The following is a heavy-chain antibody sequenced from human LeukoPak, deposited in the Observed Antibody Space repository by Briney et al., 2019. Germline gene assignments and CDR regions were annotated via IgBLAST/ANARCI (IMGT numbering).Heavy chain of an antibody. V-gene: IGHV4-39*01. CDR2: IYYSGST. J-gene: IGHJ4*02. CDR3: ARQIPLEYSSALDY. CDR1: GGSISSSSYY. D-gene: IGHD6-19*01. Sequence: ETLSLTCTVSGGSISSSSYYWGWIRQPPGKGLEWIGSIYYSGSTYYNPSLKSRVTISVDTSKNQFSLKLSSATAADTAVYYCARQIPLEYSSALDYWGQGTLVTVSS.